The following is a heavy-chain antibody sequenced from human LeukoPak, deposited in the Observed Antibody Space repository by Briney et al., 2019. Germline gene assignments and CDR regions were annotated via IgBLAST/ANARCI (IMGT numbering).Heavy chain of an antibody. D-gene: IGHD2-2*01. CDR3: TKEKHCSSTSCYSTGYYYYYMDV. CDR2: MNPNSGNT. CDR1: GYTFTSYD. J-gene: IGHJ6*03. Sequence: GASVKVSCKASGYTFTSYDINWVRQATGQGLEWMGWMNPNSGNTGYAQKFQGRVTMTRNTSISTAYMELSSLRSEDTAVYHCTKEKHCSSTSCYSTGYYYYYMDVWGKGTTVTISS. V-gene: IGHV1-8*01.